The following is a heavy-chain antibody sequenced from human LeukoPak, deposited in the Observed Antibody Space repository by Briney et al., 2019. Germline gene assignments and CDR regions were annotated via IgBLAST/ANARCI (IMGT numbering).Heavy chain of an antibody. Sequence: GGSLRLSCAASGFTFSSYSMNWVRQAPGKGLEWVSSISSSSSYIYYADSVKGRFTISRDNTKNSLYLQMNSLRAEDTAVYYCASSYYYYYYMDVWGKGTTVTVSS. CDR3: ASSYYYYYYMDV. J-gene: IGHJ6*03. CDR2: ISSSSSYI. CDR1: GFTFSSYS. V-gene: IGHV3-21*01.